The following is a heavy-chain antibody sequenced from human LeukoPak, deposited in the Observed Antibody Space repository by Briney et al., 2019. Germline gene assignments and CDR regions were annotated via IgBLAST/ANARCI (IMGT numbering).Heavy chain of an antibody. CDR2: IYSDGTT. V-gene: IGHV3-53*01. J-gene: IGHJ4*02. CDR1: GFSVSSIY. Sequence: AGGSLRLSCAASGFSVSSIYMNWVRQAPGKGLEWVSVIYSDGTTYYADSVKGRFTISRDDSKNTLYLHMSSLRAEDTAVYYCARAPNWRFDHWGQGTLVTVSS. CDR3: ARAPNWRFDH. D-gene: IGHD1-1*01.